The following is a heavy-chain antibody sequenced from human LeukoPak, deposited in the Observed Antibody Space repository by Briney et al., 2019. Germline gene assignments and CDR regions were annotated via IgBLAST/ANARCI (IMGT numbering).Heavy chain of an antibody. CDR1: GGTFSSYA. CDR2: IIPILGIA. Sequence: ASVKVSCKASGGTFSSYAISWVRQAPGQGLEWMGRIIPILGIANYAQKFQGRVTITADKSPSTAYMELSSLRSEDTAVYYCARVGFGELLYGYFDYWGQGTLVTVSS. V-gene: IGHV1-69*04. D-gene: IGHD3-10*01. J-gene: IGHJ4*02. CDR3: ARVGFGELLYGYFDY.